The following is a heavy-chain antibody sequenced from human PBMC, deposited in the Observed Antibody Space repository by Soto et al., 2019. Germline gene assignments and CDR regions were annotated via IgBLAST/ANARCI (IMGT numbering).Heavy chain of an antibody. Sequence: ASVKVSCKASGYIFTAYSMHWVRQAPGQGLEWMGVVNPSGGSTSYAQKFQGRVTMTRDTSTSTVYMELSSLRSEDTAVYYCAREDIVATQGGFDYWGQGTLVTVSS. D-gene: IGHD5-12*01. CDR3: AREDIVATQGGFDY. CDR1: GYIFTAYS. CDR2: VNPSGGST. J-gene: IGHJ4*02. V-gene: IGHV1-46*01.